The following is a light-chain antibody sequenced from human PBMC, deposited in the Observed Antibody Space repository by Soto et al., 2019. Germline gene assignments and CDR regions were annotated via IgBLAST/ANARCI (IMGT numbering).Light chain of an antibody. CDR2: DAS. CDR3: QPYESYSPWT. Sequence: DIQMTQSPSALSASVGDRATITCRASQSISSWLAWYQQKPGKAPKLLIYDASTLQSGVPSRYSGSGSGTEFTLTISNLQPDDFATYYCQPYESYSPWTFGQGTKVDIK. CDR1: QSISSW. J-gene: IGKJ1*01. V-gene: IGKV1-5*01.